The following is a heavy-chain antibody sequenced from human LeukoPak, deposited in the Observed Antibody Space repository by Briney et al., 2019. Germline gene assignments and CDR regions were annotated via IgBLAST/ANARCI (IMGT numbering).Heavy chain of an antibody. CDR2: IYSSGTT. D-gene: IGHD6-6*01. J-gene: IGHJ4*02. Sequence: SETLSLTCTVSGASISNNYWSWFLQPPGRKPEWIGYIYSSGTTKYNPSLQSRVTISIDTSKNQVSLKLMSMTAADTAVYFCARLLPSRPDFYFDYWGQGTLVTVSS. V-gene: IGHV4-4*09. CDR1: GASISNNY. CDR3: ARLLPSRPDFYFDY.